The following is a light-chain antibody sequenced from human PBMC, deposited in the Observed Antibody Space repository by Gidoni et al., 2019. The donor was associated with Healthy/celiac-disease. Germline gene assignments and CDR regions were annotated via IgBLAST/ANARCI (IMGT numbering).Light chain of an antibody. CDR3: QQYGSSPSWT. CDR1: QSVSSSY. Sequence: EIVLTQSPGTLSLYPGERATLSCRASQSVSSSYLAWYQQKPGQAPRLLIYGASSRATGIPDRFSGSGSGTDFTLTISRLEPEDFAVYYCQQYGSSPSWTFGQXTKVEIK. V-gene: IGKV3-20*01. J-gene: IGKJ1*01. CDR2: GAS.